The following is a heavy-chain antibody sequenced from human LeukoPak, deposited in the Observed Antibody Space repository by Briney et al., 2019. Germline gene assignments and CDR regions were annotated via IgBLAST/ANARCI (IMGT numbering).Heavy chain of an antibody. CDR2: IYYSGST. CDR1: GGSISSYY. J-gene: IGHJ4*02. CDR3: ARAEITMVRGVTYYFDY. Sequence: SETLSLTCTVSGGSISSYYWSWIRQPPGKGLEWIGYIYYSGSTNYNPSLKSRVTISVDTPKNQFSLKLSSVTAADTAVYYCARAEITMVRGVTYYFDYWGQGTLVTVSS. D-gene: IGHD3-10*01. V-gene: IGHV4-59*01.